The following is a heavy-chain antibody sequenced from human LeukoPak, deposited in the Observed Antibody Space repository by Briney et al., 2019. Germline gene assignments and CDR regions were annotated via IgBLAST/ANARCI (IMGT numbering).Heavy chain of an antibody. Sequence: PGGSLGLSCAGSGYPFSSYWMHWVRQVPGKRLVWVSRINEGGSSTSYAESVRGRFTISRDNAKNTLYLQMNSLRAEDTAVYYCTRDTFGARDSWGQGTLVTVSS. CDR1: GYPFSSYW. D-gene: IGHD3-10*01. V-gene: IGHV3-74*01. CDR2: INEGGSST. CDR3: TRDTFGARDS. J-gene: IGHJ4*02.